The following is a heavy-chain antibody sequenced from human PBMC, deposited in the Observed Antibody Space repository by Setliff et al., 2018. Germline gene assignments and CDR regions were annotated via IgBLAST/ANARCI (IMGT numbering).Heavy chain of an antibody. CDR2: MWFEGSKQ. D-gene: IGHD6-25*01. Sequence: GGSLRLSCSTSEFTFKTDVIHWVRQAPGKGLEWVAALMWFEGSKQYYADSVRGRFIISRDSSKNTMYLHMNSLRPEDTAVYYCTTALRWESSGGVDSWGQGTLVTVSS. J-gene: IGHJ4*02. V-gene: IGHV3-30*02. CDR3: TTALRWESSGGVDS. CDR1: EFTFKTDV.